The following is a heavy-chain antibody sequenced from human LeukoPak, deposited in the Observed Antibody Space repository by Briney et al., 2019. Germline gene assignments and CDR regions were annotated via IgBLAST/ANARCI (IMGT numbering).Heavy chain of an antibody. V-gene: IGHV4-4*02. J-gene: IGHJ4*02. D-gene: IGHD4-11*01. CDR2: IYHSGST. CDR1: GGSISSSNW. CDR3: ARGYSNYPVDY. Sequence: SETLSLTCAVSGGSISSSNWWSWVRQPPGKGLEWIGEIYHSGSTNYNPSLKSRVTISVDTSKNQFSLKLSSVTAADTAVYYCARGYSNYPVDYWGQGTLVTVSS.